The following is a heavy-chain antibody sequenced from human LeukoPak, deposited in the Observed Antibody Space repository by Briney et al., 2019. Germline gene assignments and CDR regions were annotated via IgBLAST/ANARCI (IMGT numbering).Heavy chain of an antibody. Sequence: GASVEVSCKASGYTFTGYYMHWVRQAPGQGLEWMGRINPNSGGTNYAQKFQGRVTMTRDTSISTAYMELSRLRSDDTAVYYCARIDGYNAPLDYWGQGTLVTVSS. J-gene: IGHJ4*02. D-gene: IGHD5-24*01. V-gene: IGHV1-2*06. CDR2: INPNSGGT. CDR3: ARIDGYNAPLDY. CDR1: GYTFTGYY.